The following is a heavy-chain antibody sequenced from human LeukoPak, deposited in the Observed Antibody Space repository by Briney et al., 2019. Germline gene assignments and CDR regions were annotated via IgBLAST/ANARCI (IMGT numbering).Heavy chain of an antibody. D-gene: IGHD1-26*01. V-gene: IGHV3-30*04. CDR3: AKANLGRIDY. Sequence: PGRSLRLSCAASGFTFSSYAMHWVRQAPGKGLEWVAVISYDGSNKYYADSVKGRFTISRDNSKNTLYLQMNSLRAEDTAVYYCAKANLGRIDYWGQGTLVTVSS. CDR1: GFTFSSYA. CDR2: ISYDGSNK. J-gene: IGHJ4*02.